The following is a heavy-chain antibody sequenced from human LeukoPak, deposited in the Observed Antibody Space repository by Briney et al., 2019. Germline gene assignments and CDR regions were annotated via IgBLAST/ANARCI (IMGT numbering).Heavy chain of an antibody. J-gene: IGHJ4*02. CDR2: INAGNGNT. V-gene: IGHV1-3*01. D-gene: IGHD6-6*01. CDR3: ARVAARSHFDY. Sequence: ASVKVSCKASGYTFTSYAMHWVRQAPGQRLEWMGWINAGNGNTEYSQKFQGRVTITRDTSASTAYMELSSLRSEDTAVYYCARVAARSHFDYWGQGTLVTVSS. CDR1: GYTFTSYA.